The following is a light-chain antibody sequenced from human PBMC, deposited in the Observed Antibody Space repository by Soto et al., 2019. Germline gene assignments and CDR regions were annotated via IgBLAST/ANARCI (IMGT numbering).Light chain of an antibody. J-gene: IGKJ4*01. CDR3: QQRANWPPGLT. CDR1: QSTSTY. Sequence: EIVLTQSQSTLPVSPGEIATLSCRASQSTSTYLAWYQQKPVQAPRLLIYDFSKRAAGVPARFSGSGSGSDFTLTSSSLAPDDFAVYYCQQRANWPPGLTFGGGNMVEI. CDR2: DFS. V-gene: IGKV3-11*01.